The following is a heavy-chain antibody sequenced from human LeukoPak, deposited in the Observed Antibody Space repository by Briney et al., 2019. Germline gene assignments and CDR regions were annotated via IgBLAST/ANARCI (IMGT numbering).Heavy chain of an antibody. J-gene: IGHJ4*02. CDR1: GGSVTNFY. CDR2: IYYTGST. CDR3: ARGVYIAAAQYGY. V-gene: IGHV4-59*08. D-gene: IGHD6-13*01. Sequence: SETLSLTCTVSGGSVTNFYWSWVRQPPGKRLEWLGFIYYTGSTTYNPSLESRVTISVDTSKNQFSLRLRSVTAADTAVYYCARGVYIAAAQYGYWGQGTLVTVSS.